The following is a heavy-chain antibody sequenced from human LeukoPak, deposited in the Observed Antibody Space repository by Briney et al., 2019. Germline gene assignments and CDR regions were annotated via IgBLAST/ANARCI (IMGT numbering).Heavy chain of an antibody. CDR1: GFTFSSYA. CDR2: ISGSGGST. J-gene: IGHJ3*02. CDR3: AKDLLHYDYVWGSYRSPPXAFDI. V-gene: IGHV3-23*01. Sequence: GGSLRLSCAASGFTFSSYAMSWVRQAPGKGLEWVSAISGSGGSTYYADSVKGRFTISRDNSKNTLYLQMNSLRAEDTAVYYCAKDLLHYDYVWGSYRSPPXAFDIWGXGTMVTVSS. D-gene: IGHD3-16*02.